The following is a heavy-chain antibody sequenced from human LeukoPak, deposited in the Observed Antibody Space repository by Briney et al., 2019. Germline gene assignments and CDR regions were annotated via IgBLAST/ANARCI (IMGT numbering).Heavy chain of an antibody. D-gene: IGHD1-1*01. V-gene: IGHV3-21*01. CDR3: ARDERNTRRFDP. Sequence: GGSLRLSCAASGFTFSSYSMNWVRQAPGKGLEWVSSISSSSSYIYYADSVKGRFTISRDNAKNSLYLQMNSLRAEDTAVYYCARDERNTRRFDPWAREPWSPSPQ. CDR2: ISSSSSYI. CDR1: GFTFSSYS. J-gene: IGHJ5*02.